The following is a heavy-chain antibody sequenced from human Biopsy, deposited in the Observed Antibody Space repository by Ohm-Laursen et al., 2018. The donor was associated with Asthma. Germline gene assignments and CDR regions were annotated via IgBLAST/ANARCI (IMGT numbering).Heavy chain of an antibody. CDR2: SSRGSDYI. Sequence: SLRLSCASSGFNFSYYSVIWVRQAPRTALGRVAASSRGSDYIFYADSVKGRFTISRDYAKNSLYLQMNSLRAEDTAVYYGTRREYSDSRISPLDLWGHGTMVTVSS. CDR1: GFNFSYYS. CDR3: TRREYSDSRISPLDL. D-gene: IGHD3-22*01. V-gene: IGHV3-21*01. J-gene: IGHJ3*01.